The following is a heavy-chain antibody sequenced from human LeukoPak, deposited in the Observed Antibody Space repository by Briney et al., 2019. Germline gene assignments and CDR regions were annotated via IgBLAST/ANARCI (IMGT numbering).Heavy chain of an antibody. D-gene: IGHD4-23*01. CDR2: INHSGST. Sequence: PSETLSLTCAVYGGSFSGYYWSWIRQPPGKGLEWIGEINHSGSTNYNPSLKSRVTISVDTSKNQFSLKLSSVTAADTAVYYCARGRDDYGGNSRVSCFDYWGQGTLVTVSS. CDR1: GGSFSGYY. J-gene: IGHJ4*02. CDR3: ARGRDDYGGNSRVSCFDY. V-gene: IGHV4-34*01.